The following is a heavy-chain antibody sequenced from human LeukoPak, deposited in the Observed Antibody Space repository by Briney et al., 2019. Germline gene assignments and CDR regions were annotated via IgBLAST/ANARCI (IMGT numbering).Heavy chain of an antibody. V-gene: IGHV3-66*01. J-gene: IGHJ5*02. CDR3: AKGGAPSSRYAPRWFDP. CDR1: GFTVSNNY. D-gene: IGHD6-13*01. Sequence: GGSLRLSCAASGFTVSNNYMTWVRQAAGKGLEWVSIIYGDGATHYADSVKGRFIISRDNSKNTLDLQMRSLRVEDTAVYYCAKGGAPSSRYAPRWFDPWGQGTLVTVSS. CDR2: IYGDGAT.